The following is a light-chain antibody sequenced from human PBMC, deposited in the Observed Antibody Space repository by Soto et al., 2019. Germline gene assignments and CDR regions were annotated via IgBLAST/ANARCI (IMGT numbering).Light chain of an antibody. J-gene: IGKJ4*01. Sequence: EMVMTQSPSTVSVSPGERATLSCWASQSISSNLAWYQQKPDQAPRLLIYGASIRATGIPVRFSGSGSGTEFTLTISSLQSEDFAVYYCQHYNNWLTFGGGTKVEIK. V-gene: IGKV3-15*01. CDR2: GAS. CDR3: QHYNNWLT. CDR1: QSISSN.